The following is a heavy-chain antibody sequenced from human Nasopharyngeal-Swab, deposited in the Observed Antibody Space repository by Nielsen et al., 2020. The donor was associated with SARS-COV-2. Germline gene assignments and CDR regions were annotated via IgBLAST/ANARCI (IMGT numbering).Heavy chain of an antibody. Sequence: GSLRLSCAVTGGSFSANNWGWIRQHPGKGLEWVGAINQRGSTNYNPSLKSRVTISVDTSKSQYSLKLTSVTAADTSVYYCARGLSGVVPAPILGLGPYYYFYYMDVWGKGTTVTVSS. V-gene: IGHV4-34*01. CDR3: ARGLSGVVPAPILGLGPYYYFYYMDV. CDR1: GGSFSANN. D-gene: IGHD2-2*01. CDR2: INQRGST. J-gene: IGHJ6*03.